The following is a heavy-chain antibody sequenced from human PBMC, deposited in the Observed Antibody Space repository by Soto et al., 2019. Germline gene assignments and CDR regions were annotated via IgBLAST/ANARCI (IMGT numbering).Heavy chain of an antibody. V-gene: IGHV2-5*01. CDR1: GFSLSTTGVG. Sequence: SGPTLVNRTQTLTLTSTFSGFSLSTTGVGVNWIRQPPGKALEWLALIYWHDDKRYSPSLKSRLTITKDTSKNQVVLTMTNMDPVDTATYYCAHRGGAAVGLYYFDYWGQGALVTVSS. D-gene: IGHD6-13*01. J-gene: IGHJ4*02. CDR3: AHRGGAAVGLYYFDY. CDR2: IYWHDDK.